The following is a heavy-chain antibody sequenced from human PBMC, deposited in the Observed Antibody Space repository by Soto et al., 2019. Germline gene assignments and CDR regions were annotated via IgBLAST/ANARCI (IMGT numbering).Heavy chain of an antibody. V-gene: IGHV4-34*01. CDR2: INHSGST. CDR3: ARGSGYCSSTSCYKGMDV. J-gene: IGHJ6*02. D-gene: IGHD2-2*02. CDR1: GGSFSGYY. Sequence: QVQLQQWGAGLLKPSETLSLTCAVYGGSFSGYYWSWIRQPPGKGLEWIGEINHSGSTNYNPSLKSRVTISVDTSKNQFSLKLSSVTAADTAVYYCARGSGYCSSTSCYKGMDVLGQGTTVTVSS.